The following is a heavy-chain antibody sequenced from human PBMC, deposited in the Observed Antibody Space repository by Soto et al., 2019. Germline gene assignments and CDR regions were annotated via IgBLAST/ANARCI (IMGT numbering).Heavy chain of an antibody. V-gene: IGHV3-23*01. CDR3: AKAGTIFGVVMNNWFDP. D-gene: IGHD3-3*01. CDR2: INGNDGST. Sequence: SLRLSCAASGFTFSSYAMSWVRQAPGKGLEWVSTINGNDGSTYYADSVKGRFTISRDNSKNTLYLQMNSLRVEDTAVYYCAKAGTIFGVVMNNWFDPWGQGTLVTVSS. CDR1: GFTFSSYA. J-gene: IGHJ5*02.